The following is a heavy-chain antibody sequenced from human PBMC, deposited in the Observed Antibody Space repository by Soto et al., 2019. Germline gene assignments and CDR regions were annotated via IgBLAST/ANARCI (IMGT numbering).Heavy chain of an antibody. J-gene: IGHJ5*02. CDR1: GGSFSGYY. D-gene: IGHD6-13*01. CDR3: ARFIAAAGTEPKNWFDP. CDR2: INHSGST. Sequence: PSETLSLTCAVYGGSFSGYYWSWIRQPPGKGLEWIGEINHSGSTNYNPSLKSRVTISVDTSKIQFSLKLSSVTAADTAVYYCARFIAAAGTEPKNWFDPWGQGTLVTVSS. V-gene: IGHV4-34*01.